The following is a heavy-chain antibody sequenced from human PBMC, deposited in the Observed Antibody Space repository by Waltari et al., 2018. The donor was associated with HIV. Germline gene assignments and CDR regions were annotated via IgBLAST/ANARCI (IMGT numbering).Heavy chain of an antibody. CDR3: AGGGYDYAWGTYRPFDY. J-gene: IGHJ4*02. CDR2: ISSVGSYI. V-gene: IGHV3-21*03. CDR1: GFPFRTFN. Sequence: EVQLVESGGGLVKPGGSLRLSCAAPGFPFRTFNLNWVRQAPGKGLEWVSSISSVGSYIYYPDSFKGRFTISRDNAKNSLYLQMNSLRAEDTAVYYCAGGGYDYAWGTYRPFDYWGQGTLVTVSS. D-gene: IGHD3-16*02.